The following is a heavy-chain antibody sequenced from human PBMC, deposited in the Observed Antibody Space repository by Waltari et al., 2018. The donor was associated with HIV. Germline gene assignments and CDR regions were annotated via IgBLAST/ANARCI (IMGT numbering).Heavy chain of an antibody. CDR1: GGSFNNFL. CDR2: INQGGKT. J-gene: IGHJ3*02. CDR3: ARRRWRTTMVFVVKGGVFDI. Sequence: QVQLQQWGAGLVKPAETLSLNCAVYGGSFNNFLWRFFRHTSEKGLEWIGEINQGGKTDYNPSLKGRVSLSIDPSKKQFYLKLTSMTVADTAIYYCARRRWRTTMVFVVKGGVFDIWGQGTEVTVSS. V-gene: IGHV4-34*02. D-gene: IGHD2-21*01.